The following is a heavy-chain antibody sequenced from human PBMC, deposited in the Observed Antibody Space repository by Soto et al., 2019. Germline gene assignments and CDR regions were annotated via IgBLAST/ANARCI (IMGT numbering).Heavy chain of an antibody. V-gene: IGHV4-59*02. CDR1: GDSVRSYY. D-gene: IGHD3-22*01. CDR3: AREKYYYDSSGHYHGGLLDY. CDR2: IYYSGST. Sequence: SETLSLTCTVSGDSVRSYYWSWIRQSPGKGLEWIGYIYYSGSTNYNPSLRSRVTISLDTSKNQFSLRLRSVTAAETAIYYCAREKYYYDSSGHYHGGLLDYWGQGTLVTVSS. J-gene: IGHJ4*02.